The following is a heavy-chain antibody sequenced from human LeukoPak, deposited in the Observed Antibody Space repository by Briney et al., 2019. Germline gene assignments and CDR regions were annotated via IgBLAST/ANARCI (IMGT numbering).Heavy chain of an antibody. CDR3: ARGKRYSYGLRGGYYYYYMDV. CDR1: GGTFSSYA. Sequence: ASVKVSCKASGGTFSSYAISWVRQAPGQGLEWMGGIIPIFGTANYAQKFQGRVTITADESTSTAYMELSSLRSEDTAVYYCARGKRYSYGLRGGYYYYYMDVWGKGTTVTVSS. CDR2: IIPIFGTA. J-gene: IGHJ6*03. V-gene: IGHV1-69*13. D-gene: IGHD5-18*01.